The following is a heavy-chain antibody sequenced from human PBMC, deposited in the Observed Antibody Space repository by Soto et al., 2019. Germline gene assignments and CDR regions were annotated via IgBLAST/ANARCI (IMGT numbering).Heavy chain of an antibody. J-gene: IGHJ4*02. D-gene: IGHD3-3*01. CDR2: INSYNGNT. V-gene: IGHV1-18*01. Sequence: QVPLVQSGAEVKKPGASVKVSCKASGYTFTNYGITWVRQAPGQGLEWMGWINSYNGNTHYAEKLQGRVTMTTDTSTSTAYMELRSLRSDDTAVYYCARDMVTIFGVVIKDWGQGTLVTVSS. CDR1: GYTFTNYG. CDR3: ARDMVTIFGVVIKD.